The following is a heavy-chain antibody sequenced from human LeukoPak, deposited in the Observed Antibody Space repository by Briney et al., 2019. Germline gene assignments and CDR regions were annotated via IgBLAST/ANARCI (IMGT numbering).Heavy chain of an antibody. D-gene: IGHD7-27*01. J-gene: IGHJ4*02. CDR2: ISWNSGSI. CDR3: AKGNWANPYYFDY. V-gene: IGHV3-9*01. CDR1: GFTFDDYA. Sequence: PGGSLRLSCAASGFTFDDYAMHWVRQAPGKGLEWVSGISWNSGSIGYADSVKGRFTISRDNAKNSLYLQMNSLRAEDTALYYCAKGNWANPYYFDYWGQGTLVTVSS.